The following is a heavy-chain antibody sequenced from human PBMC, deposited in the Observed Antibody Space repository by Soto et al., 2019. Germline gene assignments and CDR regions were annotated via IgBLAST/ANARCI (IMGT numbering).Heavy chain of an antibody. CDR2: IRSKAYGGTT. Sequence: GSLRLSCTASGFTFGDFAMSWFRQAPGKGLEWVGFIRSKAYGGTTEYAASVKGRFIISRDDSKSIAYLQMNSLKTEDTAVYYCSRDPYFYDSSGYSYYYGMDVWGQGTTVTVSS. J-gene: IGHJ6*02. CDR1: GFTFGDFA. CDR3: SRDPYFYDSSGYSYYYGMDV. D-gene: IGHD3-22*01. V-gene: IGHV3-49*03.